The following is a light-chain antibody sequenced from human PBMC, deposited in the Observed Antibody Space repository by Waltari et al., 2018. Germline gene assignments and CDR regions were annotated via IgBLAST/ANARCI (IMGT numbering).Light chain of an antibody. V-gene: IGLV2-11*01. CDR3: CSFAAGNTVI. CDR1: SSDVGGYNS. CDR2: DVS. Sequence: QSALTQPRSVSGSPGPSVTISCPGTSSDVGGYNSVSWYQQDPGKAPKLLIFDVSERPSGVSDRFSGSKSGNTASLTISGLQAEDEADYHCCSFAAGNTVIFGSGTKVTVL. J-gene: IGLJ1*01.